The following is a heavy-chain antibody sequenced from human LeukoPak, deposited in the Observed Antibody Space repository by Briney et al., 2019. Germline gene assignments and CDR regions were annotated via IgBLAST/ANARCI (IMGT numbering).Heavy chain of an antibody. CDR1: GYSISSGYY. V-gene: IGHV4-38-2*02. CDR3: ARRATPGSDAFDI. D-gene: IGHD5-12*01. Sequence: SETLSLTCTVSGYSISSGYYWGWIRQPPGKGLEWIGSIYHSGSTYYNPSLKSRVTISVDTSKNQFSLKLSSVTAADTAVYYCARRATPGSDAFDIWGQGTMVTVSS. CDR2: IYHSGST. J-gene: IGHJ3*02.